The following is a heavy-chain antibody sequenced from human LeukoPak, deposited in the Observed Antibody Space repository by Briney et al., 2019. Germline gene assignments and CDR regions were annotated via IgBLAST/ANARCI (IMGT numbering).Heavy chain of an antibody. J-gene: IGHJ3*02. CDR1: GFTFSSYA. Sequence: GGSLRLSCATSGFTFSSYAMSWVRQAPGKGLEWVSVIYSGGTTYYADSVKGRFTISRDNSNNTLYLQMNSLRAEDTAVYYCARGPVTRFEIWGQGTMVTVSS. V-gene: IGHV3-53*01. CDR3: ARGPVTRFEI. CDR2: IYSGGTT. D-gene: IGHD4-17*01.